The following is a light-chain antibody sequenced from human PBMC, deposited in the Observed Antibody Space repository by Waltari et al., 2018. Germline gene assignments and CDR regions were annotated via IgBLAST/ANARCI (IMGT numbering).Light chain of an antibody. CDR2: EGS. J-gene: IGLJ3*02. Sequence: WHQQHPGKAPKLIMYEGSERPSGVSNRFSGSKPGNTDSLTISGFQAEDEADYYHWSYAGSSTWGFGGGTTLTVL. V-gene: IGLV2-23*01. CDR3: WSYAGSSTWG.